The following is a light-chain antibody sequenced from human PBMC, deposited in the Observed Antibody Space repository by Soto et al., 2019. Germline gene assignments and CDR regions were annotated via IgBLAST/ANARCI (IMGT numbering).Light chain of an antibody. CDR2: DAS. V-gene: IGKV1-5*01. CDR1: QSFSSW. Sequence: DIPMTQSPSTLSASVGDRVTITCRASQSFSSWLAWYQQKPGKAPKLLIYDASILESGVPSRFSGSGSGTEFTLTISSLQPDDFATYYCQQYNSYSYTFGQGTKLEIK. CDR3: QQYNSYSYT. J-gene: IGKJ2*01.